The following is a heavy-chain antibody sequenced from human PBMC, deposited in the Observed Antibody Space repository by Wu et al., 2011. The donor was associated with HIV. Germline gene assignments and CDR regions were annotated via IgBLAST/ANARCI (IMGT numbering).Heavy chain of an antibody. CDR2: INPKSGDT. J-gene: IGHJ5*02. CDR3: ARESPFVA. D-gene: IGHD3-16*01. V-gene: IGHV1-2*02. CDR1: GYTFIAYY. Sequence: QVQLVQSGTEVKRPGASVKVSCKASGYTFIAYYIHWLRQAPGQGLEWMGWINPKSGDTHSAQEFQGRVTMTTDTSINTAYMELSRLRSDDTAVYYCARESPFVAWGQGILVTGLL.